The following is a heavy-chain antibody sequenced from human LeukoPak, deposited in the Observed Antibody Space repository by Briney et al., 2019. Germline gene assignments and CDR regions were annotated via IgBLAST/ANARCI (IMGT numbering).Heavy chain of an antibody. Sequence: GASVTVSFTASGGTFTSYAISWVRQTPGQGLEWMGGIIPIFGTANYAQKFQGRVTMTTDTSTSTAYMELRSLRSDDTAVYYCASDYGDNGAIGYWGQGTLVTVSS. CDR2: IIPIFGTA. J-gene: IGHJ4*02. CDR1: GGTFTSYA. CDR3: ASDYGDNGAIGY. D-gene: IGHD4-17*01. V-gene: IGHV1-69*05.